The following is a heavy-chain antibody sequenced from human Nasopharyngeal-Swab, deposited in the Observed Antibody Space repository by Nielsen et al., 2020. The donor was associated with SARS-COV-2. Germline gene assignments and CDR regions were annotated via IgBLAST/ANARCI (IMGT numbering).Heavy chain of an antibody. V-gene: IGHV3-33*06. D-gene: IGHD3-16*02. CDR3: AKEEITFGGVIVMGIDY. J-gene: IGHJ4*02. Sequence: VRQAPGKGLEWVAVIWYDGSNKYYADSVKGRFTISRDNSKNTLYLQMNSLRAEDTAVYYCAKEEITFGGVIVMGIDYWGQGTLVTVSS. CDR2: IWYDGSNK.